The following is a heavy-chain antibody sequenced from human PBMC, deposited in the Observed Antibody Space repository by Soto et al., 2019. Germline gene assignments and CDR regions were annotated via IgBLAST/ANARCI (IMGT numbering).Heavy chain of an antibody. CDR3: ARRDRSGWFDAFDV. Sequence: EVQLVRSGAEVRKPGESLKISCKGSGYSFPHKWIGWVRQMPGKGLEWMGVIYPGDSDTRYSPSFQGLVTISVDKSISTAYLQWNSLKASDTAVYYCARRDRSGWFDAFDVWGQGTLVTVSS. J-gene: IGHJ3*01. CDR1: GYSFPHKW. D-gene: IGHD6-19*01. CDR2: IYPGDSDT. V-gene: IGHV5-51*01.